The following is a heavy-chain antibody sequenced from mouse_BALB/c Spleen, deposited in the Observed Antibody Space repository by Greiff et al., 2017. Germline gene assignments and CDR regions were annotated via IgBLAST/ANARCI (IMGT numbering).Heavy chain of an antibody. CDR1: GYTFTSYW. V-gene: IGHV1-69*02. CDR2: IYPSDSYT. Sequence: QVQLQQPGAELVRPGASVKLSCKASGYTFTSYWINWVKQRPGQGLEWIGNIYPSDSYTNYNQKFKDKATLTVDKSTSTAYMQLSSPTSEDSAVYCCTRRGGNYGYAMDYWGQGTSVTVSS. J-gene: IGHJ4*01. D-gene: IGHD2-1*01. CDR3: TRRGGNYGYAMDY.